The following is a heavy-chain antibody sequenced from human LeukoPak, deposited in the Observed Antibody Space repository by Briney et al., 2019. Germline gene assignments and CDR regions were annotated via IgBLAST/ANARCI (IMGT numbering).Heavy chain of an antibody. D-gene: IGHD5-24*01. J-gene: IGHJ4*02. V-gene: IGHV4-30-2*01. CDR3: ARATDGYYFDY. CDR2: IYHSGST. CDR1: GGSISSGGYS. Sequence: SETLSLTSAVSGGSISSGGYSWSWIRQPPGKGLEWIGYIYHSGSTYYNPSLKSRVTISVDRSKNQFSLKLSSVTAADTAVYYCARATDGYYFDYWGQGTLVTVSS.